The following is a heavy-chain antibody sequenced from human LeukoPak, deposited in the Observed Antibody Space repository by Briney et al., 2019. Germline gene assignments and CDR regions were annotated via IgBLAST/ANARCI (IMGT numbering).Heavy chain of an antibody. V-gene: IGHV1-2*02. Sequence: GASVKVSCKAFGYTFTGYYMHWVRQAPGQGLEWMGWINPNSGDTNYVQKIQGRVTMTRDTSISTAYMELSGLRSDDTAVYYCARGGDWAPYGMDVWGQGTTVTVSS. D-gene: IGHD3-16*01. CDR1: GYTFTGYY. J-gene: IGHJ6*02. CDR3: ARGGDWAPYGMDV. CDR2: INPNSGDT.